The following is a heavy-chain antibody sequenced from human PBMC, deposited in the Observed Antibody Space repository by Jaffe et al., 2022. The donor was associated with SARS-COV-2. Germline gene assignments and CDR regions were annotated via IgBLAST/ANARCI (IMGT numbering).Heavy chain of an antibody. J-gene: IGHJ4*02. CDR1: GGSISSSSYY. D-gene: IGHD3-22*01. Sequence: QLQLQESGPGLVKPSETLSLTCTVSGGSISSSSYYWGWIRQPPGKGLEWIGSIYYSGSTYYNPSLKSRVTISVDTSKNQFSLKLSSVTAADTAVYYCAIELGANYYDSSGYYPPDYWGQGTLVTVSS. CDR2: IYYSGST. V-gene: IGHV4-39*01. CDR3: AIELGANYYDSSGYYPPDY.